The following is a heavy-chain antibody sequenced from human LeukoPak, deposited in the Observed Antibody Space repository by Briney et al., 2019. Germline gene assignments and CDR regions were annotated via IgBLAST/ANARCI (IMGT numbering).Heavy chain of an antibody. D-gene: IGHD6-19*01. CDR1: GFTFSTYA. J-gene: IGHJ4*02. V-gene: IGHV3-23*01. CDR3: AKSSRYGTGWFGRNDY. CDR2: ISGSDRST. Sequence: GGSLRLSCAASGFTFSTYAMSWVRQAPGKGLEWVSGISGSDRSTYYADSVKGRFTISRDNSKNTLYLQMNSLRADDTAVYYCAKSSRYGTGWFGRNDYWGQGTLVTVSS.